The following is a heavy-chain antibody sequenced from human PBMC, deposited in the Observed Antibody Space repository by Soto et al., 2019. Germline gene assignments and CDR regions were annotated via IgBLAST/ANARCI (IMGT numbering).Heavy chain of an antibody. V-gene: IGHV4-34*01. J-gene: IGHJ4*02. Sequence: QVQLQQWGAGLLKPSETLSLTCAVYGGSFSGYYWSWIRQSPGKGLEWIGEITHTGDTNYNPSLKSRVTISVATSKNQFSLKVTSVTAADTAVYYCARGGGSYSRGFDYWGQGTLVTVSS. CDR3: ARGGGSYSRGFDY. CDR1: GGSFSGYY. D-gene: IGHD1-26*01. CDR2: ITHTGDT.